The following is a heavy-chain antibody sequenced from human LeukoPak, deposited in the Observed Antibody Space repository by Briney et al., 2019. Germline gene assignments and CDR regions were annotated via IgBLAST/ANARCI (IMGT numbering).Heavy chain of an antibody. CDR2: IYSGGST. CDR3: ARALGRTFDY. D-gene: IGHD3-16*01. CDR1: GFTVSSNY. V-gene: IGHV3-53*04. Sequence: GGSLRLSCAASGFTVSSNYMSSVRQAPGKGLEWVSVIYSGGSTYYADSVKGRFTISRHNSKNTLYLQMNSLRAEDTAVYYCARALGRTFDYWGQGTLVTVSS. J-gene: IGHJ4*02.